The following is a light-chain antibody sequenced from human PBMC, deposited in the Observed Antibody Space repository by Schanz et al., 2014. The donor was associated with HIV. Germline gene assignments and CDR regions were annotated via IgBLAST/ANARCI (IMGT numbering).Light chain of an antibody. V-gene: IGKV1-33*01. CDR3: QQYDALPYT. CDR2: DAS. CDR1: QDISDN. Sequence: DIQMTQSPSSLSASMGDRVTITCQASQDISDNLNWYQQKAGKAPKLLIYDASNLETGVPSRFSGTGSGTDFTFTISSLQPEDIGTYFCQQYDALPYTFGQGTKLEIK. J-gene: IGKJ2*01.